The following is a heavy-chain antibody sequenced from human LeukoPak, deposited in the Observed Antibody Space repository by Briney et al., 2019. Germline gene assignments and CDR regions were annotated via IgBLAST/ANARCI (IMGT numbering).Heavy chain of an antibody. CDR3: ARHGIVDSSRKYYFDY. CDR2: IYYSGST. J-gene: IGHJ4*02. D-gene: IGHD6-13*01. V-gene: IGHV4-59*08. Sequence: SETLSLTCSVSGGSISTYYWSWIRQPPGKGLEWIGYIYYSGSTSYNPSLKSRVTISVDTSKNQFSLDLSSVTAADTAVYYCARHGIVDSSRKYYFDYWGQGTLITVSS. CDR1: GGSISTYY.